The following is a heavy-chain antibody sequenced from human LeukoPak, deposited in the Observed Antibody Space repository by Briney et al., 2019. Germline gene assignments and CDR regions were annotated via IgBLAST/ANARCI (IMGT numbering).Heavy chain of an antibody. CDR2: ISGSDGNT. CDR3: AKSRSSSSTSCYNY. V-gene: IGHV3-23*01. D-gene: IGHD2-2*02. J-gene: IGHJ4*02. CDR1: GFIFSSYA. Sequence: GGSLRLSCAASGFIFSSYAMSWVRQAPGKGLEWVSTISGSDGNTYYADSVKGRFTISRDNSQNTLYLETNSLRADDTAIYYCAKSRSSSSTSCYNYWGQGTLVTVSS.